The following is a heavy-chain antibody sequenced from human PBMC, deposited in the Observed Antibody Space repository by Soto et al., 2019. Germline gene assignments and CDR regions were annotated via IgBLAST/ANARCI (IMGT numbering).Heavy chain of an antibody. CDR2: IRSKAYGETK. D-gene: IGHD5-12*01. J-gene: IGHJ4*01. CDR1: GFTFGDYA. V-gene: IGHV3-49*03. CDR3: TSGIVATIAIYYVDH. Sequence: GGALRLSCTVAGFTFGDYAMSWFCQAAMEVLEWVGFIRSKAYGETKEYAASVKGRFNISRDDSICIAYVQMISLKPEDTAVYYCTSGIVATIAIYYVDHWGDGTLVA.